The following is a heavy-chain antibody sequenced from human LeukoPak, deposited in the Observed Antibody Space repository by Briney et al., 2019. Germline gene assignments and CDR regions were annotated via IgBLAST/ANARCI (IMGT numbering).Heavy chain of an antibody. J-gene: IGHJ4*02. V-gene: IGHV3-23*01. CDR2: ISGSGGST. Sequence: GGSLRLSCAASRFTFSSYAMSWVRQAPGKGLEWVSAISGSGGSTYYADSVKGRFTISRDNSKNTLYLQMDSLGAEDTAVCYCAKGGYGDYVHWGQGTLVTVSS. D-gene: IGHD4-17*01. CDR1: RFTFSSYA. CDR3: AKGGYGDYVH.